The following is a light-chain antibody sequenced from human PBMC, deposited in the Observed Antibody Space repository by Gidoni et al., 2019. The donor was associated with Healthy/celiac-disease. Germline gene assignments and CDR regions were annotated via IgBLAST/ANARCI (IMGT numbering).Light chain of an antibody. CDR2: VAS. V-gene: IGKV3-15*01. CDR3: QQYNNWPPWT. J-gene: IGKJ1*01. Sequence: ATLSCRASQSVSSNLAWYQQKPGQAHRLLIYVASTRATGIPARLSGSGSGTEFTLTISSLQSEDFAVYYCQQYNNWPPWTFGQGTKVEIK. CDR1: QSVSSN.